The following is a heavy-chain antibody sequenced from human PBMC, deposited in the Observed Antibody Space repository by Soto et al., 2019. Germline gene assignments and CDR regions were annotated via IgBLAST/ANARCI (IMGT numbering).Heavy chain of an antibody. J-gene: IGHJ4*02. CDR1: GFTFSSYA. D-gene: IGHD6-19*01. CDR3: AKDRPGYSSGWYPFDY. Sequence: EVQLLESGGGLVQPGGSLRLSCAASGFTFSSYAMSWVRQAPGKGLEWVSAISGSGGSTYYADSVKGRFTISRDNSKNTLYLQMNSLRAEDTAVYYCAKDRPGYSSGWYPFDYWGQGTLVTVSS. CDR2: ISGSGGST. V-gene: IGHV3-23*01.